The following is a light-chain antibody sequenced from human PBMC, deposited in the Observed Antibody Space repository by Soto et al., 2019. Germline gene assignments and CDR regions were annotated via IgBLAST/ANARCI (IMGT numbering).Light chain of an antibody. CDR1: SSNIGAGYD. CDR3: QSYDSSLSGSV. Sequence: VLTQPPSVSGAPGQRVTLSCTGSSSNIGAGYDVHWYQLLPGTAPKLLIYGNNNRPSGVPDRFSGSKSGTSASLAITGLQAEDEADYYCQSYDSSLSGSVFGTGTKVTVL. J-gene: IGLJ1*01. V-gene: IGLV1-40*01. CDR2: GNN.